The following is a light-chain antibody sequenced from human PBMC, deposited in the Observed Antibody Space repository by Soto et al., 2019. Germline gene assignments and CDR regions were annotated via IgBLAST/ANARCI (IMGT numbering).Light chain of an antibody. V-gene: IGLV2-14*01. J-gene: IGLJ1*01. CDR3: SSYTSSSTPV. Sequence: QSALTQPASVSGSPGQSITISCTGTSSDVGGYNYVSWYQQHPGKAPKLMIYDVSNRPSGVSNRFSGSKFGNTASLTISGLQAEDEADYYCSSYTSSSTPVFGTGTKLTVL. CDR2: DVS. CDR1: SSDVGGYNY.